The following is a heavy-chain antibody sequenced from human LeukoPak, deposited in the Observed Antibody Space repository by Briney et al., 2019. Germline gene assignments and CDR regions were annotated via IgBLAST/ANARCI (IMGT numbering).Heavy chain of an antibody. CDR2: IYYSGGT. J-gene: IGHJ4*02. CDR1: GGSISSYY. CDR3: AGVSRGVSNGVDY. D-gene: IGHD3-10*01. Sequence: SESLSLTCNVSGGSISSYYWGWVRQPPGQGLEWIGWIYYSGGTSYNPSLKRRVTISADTSKNLFSLKGTSVPAADTAAYYCAGVSRGVSNGVDYWGQGTLVTVSS. V-gene: IGHV4-39*07.